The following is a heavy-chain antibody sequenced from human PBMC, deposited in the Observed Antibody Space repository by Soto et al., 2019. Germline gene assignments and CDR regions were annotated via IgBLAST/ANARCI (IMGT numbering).Heavy chain of an antibody. CDR3: ARDSSHYLDY. CDR2: ISPPHGKT. D-gene: IGHD6-19*01. Sequence: ASVKVSCKTSGYTFVTYYISWLRQAPGQGIEWMGWISPPHGKTNYIEDLPGRVTRTADTSASTAYMELRNLRSDDTAVYFCARDSSHYLDYWGQGTFVTVSS. V-gene: IGHV1-18*01. J-gene: IGHJ4*02. CDR1: GYTFVTYY.